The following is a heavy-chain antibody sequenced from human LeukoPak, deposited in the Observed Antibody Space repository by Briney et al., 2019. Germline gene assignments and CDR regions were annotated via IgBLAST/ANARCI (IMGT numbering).Heavy chain of an antibody. CDR2: VNSNDRP. J-gene: IGHJ4*02. CDR1: GFNFSNYA. CDR3: AKARAAVVEAAINY. D-gene: IGHD2-15*01. Sequence: TGGSLRLSCAASGFNFSNYAMTWVRQAPGKGLEWVSTVNSNDRPYYAGSVKGRFTISRDNSKNTLYLQMNTLRVEDTALYYCAKARAAVVEAAINYWGQGILVTVSP. V-gene: IGHV3-23*01.